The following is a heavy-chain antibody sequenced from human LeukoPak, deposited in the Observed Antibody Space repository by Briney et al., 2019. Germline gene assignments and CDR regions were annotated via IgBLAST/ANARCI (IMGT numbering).Heavy chain of an antibody. CDR1: TYSLRTYG. CDR3: ARPAKGAYFYYYMDV. CDR2: ISSYNGNT. J-gene: IGHJ6*03. Sequence: ASVKVFCKTSTYSLRTYGIIWVRQAPGQGLERMRWISSYNGNTHYAQNFQGRLPLTTDTSTNTAYLELRGLRSNDTAVYFCARPAKGAYFYYYMDVWGQGSTVTVSS. D-gene: IGHD2-2*01. V-gene: IGHV1-18*01.